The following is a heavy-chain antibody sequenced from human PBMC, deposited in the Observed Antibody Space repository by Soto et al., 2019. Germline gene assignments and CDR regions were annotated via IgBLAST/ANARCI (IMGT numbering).Heavy chain of an antibody. CDR1: GGTFSSYA. V-gene: IGHV1-69*13. D-gene: IGHD3-3*01. J-gene: IGHJ4*02. CDR3: ARIRITIFGVVISGYFDY. CDR2: IIPIFGTA. Sequence: ASVKVSCKASGGTFSSYAISWVRQAPGQGLEWMGGIIPIFGTANYAQKFQGRVTITADESTSTAYMELSSLRSEDTAVYYCARIRITIFGVVISGYFDYWGQGTLVTVSS.